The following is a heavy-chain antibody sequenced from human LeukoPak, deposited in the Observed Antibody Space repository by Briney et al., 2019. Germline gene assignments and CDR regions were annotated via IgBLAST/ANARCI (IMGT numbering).Heavy chain of an antibody. CDR2: ISYDGSNK. D-gene: IGHD3-10*01. Sequence: GRSLRLSCAASGFTFSSYGMHWVRQAPGKGLEWVVVISYDGSNKYYADSVKGRFTISRDNSKNTLYLQMNSLRAEDTAVYYCAKARQFDYYGSGSYDYWGQGTLVTVSS. V-gene: IGHV3-30*18. J-gene: IGHJ4*02. CDR3: AKARQFDYYGSGSYDY. CDR1: GFTFSSYG.